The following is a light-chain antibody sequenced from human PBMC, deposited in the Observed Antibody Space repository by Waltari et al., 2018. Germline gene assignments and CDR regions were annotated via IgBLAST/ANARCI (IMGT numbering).Light chain of an antibody. CDR1: ESVIYDSDNKNY. Sequence: DIVMTKSPDSLAVSLGERATINCKSSESVIYDSDNKNYLAWYQQKPGQPPKLLIHWASIRESGVPDRFSGSGSGTDFTLTISSLQAEDVAVYYCQQYLSAPRTFGQGTVLEIK. CDR3: QQYLSAPRT. CDR2: WAS. V-gene: IGKV4-1*01. J-gene: IGKJ2*02.